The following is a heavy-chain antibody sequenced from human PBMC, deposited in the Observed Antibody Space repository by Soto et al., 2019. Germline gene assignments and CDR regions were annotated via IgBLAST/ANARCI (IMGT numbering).Heavy chain of an antibody. CDR2: IIPILGIA. CDR3: ARDAPLNCGGDCYFDY. J-gene: IGHJ4*02. Sequence: QVQLVQSGAEVKKPGSSVKVSCKASGGTFSSYTISWVRQAPGQGLEWMGRIIPILGIANYAQKFQGRVTSTADKSTSTAYMELSSLRSEDTAVYYCARDAPLNCGGDCYFDYWGQGTLVTVSS. V-gene: IGHV1-69*08. CDR1: GGTFSSYT. D-gene: IGHD2-21*02.